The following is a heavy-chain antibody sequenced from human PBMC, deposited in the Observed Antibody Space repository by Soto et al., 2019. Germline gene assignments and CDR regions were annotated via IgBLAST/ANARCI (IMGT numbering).Heavy chain of an antibody. CDR1: GFTFSSYN. V-gene: IGHV3-30*18. CDR3: AKDKGITAEKYYFDY. Sequence: GGSLRLSCAASGFTFSSYNMHWVRQAPGKGLEWVAFISNDGNTKYFSDFVKGRFTLSRDNSMDTLYLQMNSLTVEDTAVYYCAKDKGITAEKYYFDYWGQGILVTVS. D-gene: IGHD6-13*01. CDR2: ISNDGNTK. J-gene: IGHJ4*02.